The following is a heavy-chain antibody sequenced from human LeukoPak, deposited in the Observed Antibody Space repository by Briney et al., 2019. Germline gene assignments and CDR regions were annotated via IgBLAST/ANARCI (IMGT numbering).Heavy chain of an antibody. CDR3: ARDLMGATPLDWFDP. CDR1: GGSISSYY. J-gene: IGHJ5*02. V-gene: IGHV4-59*01. CDR2: IYCSGST. D-gene: IGHD1-26*01. Sequence: SETLSLTCTVSGGSISSYYWSWIRQPPGKGLEWIGYIYCSGSTNYNPSLKSRVTISVDTSKNQFSLKLSSVTAADTAVYYCARDLMGATPLDWFDPWSQGTLVTVSS.